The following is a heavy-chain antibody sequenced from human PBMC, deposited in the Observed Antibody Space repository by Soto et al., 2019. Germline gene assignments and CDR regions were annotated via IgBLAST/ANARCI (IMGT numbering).Heavy chain of an antibody. D-gene: IGHD2-15*01. CDR2: IIPMFDTP. CDR1: GGTFSSDS. V-gene: IGHV1-69*13. J-gene: IGHJ4*02. Sequence: ASVKVSCKASGGTFSSDSFSWVRQAPGQGLEWMGGIIPMFDTPIYAQKFQDRVTITADESTSTAYMQLSSLRSGDTAVYYCARSGGLDRDFNYWGKGALVTVYS. CDR3: ARSGGLDRDFNY.